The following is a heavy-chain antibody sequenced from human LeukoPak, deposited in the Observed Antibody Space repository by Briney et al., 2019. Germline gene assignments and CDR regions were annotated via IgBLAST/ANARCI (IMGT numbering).Heavy chain of an antibody. CDR2: INWNGGST. Sequence: GGSLRLSCAASGFTFDDYAMSWVRQAPGKGLEWVSGINWNGGSTGYADSVKGRFTISRDNAKNSLYLQMNSLRAEDTALYHCARGLYYYGSGSYFAAYWGQGTLVTVSS. V-gene: IGHV3-20*01. CDR1: GFTFDDYA. J-gene: IGHJ4*02. CDR3: ARGLYYYGSGSYFAAY. D-gene: IGHD3-10*01.